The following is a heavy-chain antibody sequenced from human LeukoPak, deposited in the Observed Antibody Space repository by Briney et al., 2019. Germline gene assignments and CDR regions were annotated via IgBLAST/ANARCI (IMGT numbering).Heavy chain of an antibody. CDR2: ISYDGSKK. Sequence: PGRSLRLSCAASGFTFNNYAMHWVRQAPGKGLEWVAVISYDGSKKYYADSVKGRFTISRDNSKNTLYLQMNSLRAEDTAVYYCAREYSSGWYSRFDYWGQGTLVTVSS. D-gene: IGHD6-19*01. J-gene: IGHJ4*02. CDR1: GFTFNNYA. V-gene: IGHV3-30-3*01. CDR3: AREYSSGWYSRFDY.